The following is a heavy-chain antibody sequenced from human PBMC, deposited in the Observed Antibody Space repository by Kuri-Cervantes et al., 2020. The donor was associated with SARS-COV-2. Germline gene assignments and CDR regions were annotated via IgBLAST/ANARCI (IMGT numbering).Heavy chain of an antibody. Sequence: SETLSLTCSVSGDSMNNYYWTWIRQPPGKGLEWLGYIYSSGTTNYNRSLKGRVAISLATSKNQFSLRLSSVTAADTAVYYCARAKYVSAPDAFDIWGQGIMVTVSS. CDR3: ARAKYVSAPDAFDI. D-gene: IGHD3-10*01. V-gene: IGHV4-59*08. CDR2: IYSSGTT. J-gene: IGHJ3*02. CDR1: GDSMNNYY.